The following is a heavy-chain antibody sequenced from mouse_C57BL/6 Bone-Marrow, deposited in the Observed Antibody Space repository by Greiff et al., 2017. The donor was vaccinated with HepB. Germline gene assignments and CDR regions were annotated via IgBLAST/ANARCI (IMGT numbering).Heavy chain of an antibody. CDR2: IDPSDSYT. CDR1: GYTFTSYW. CDR3: ARWGWLLPFDY. Sequence: VQLQQPGAELVMPGASVKLSCKASGYTFTSYWMHWVKQRPGQGLEWIGEIDPSDSYTNYNQKFKGKSTLTVDKSSSTAYRQLSSLTSEDSAVDFCARWGWLLPFDYWGQGTTLTVSS. J-gene: IGHJ2*01. D-gene: IGHD2-3*01. V-gene: IGHV1-69*01.